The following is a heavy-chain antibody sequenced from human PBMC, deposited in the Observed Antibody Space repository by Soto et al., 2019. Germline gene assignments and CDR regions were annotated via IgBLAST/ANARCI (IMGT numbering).Heavy chain of an antibody. CDR3: ATDTPIYDFWRYGMDV. J-gene: IGHJ6*02. CDR1: GYTLTELS. D-gene: IGHD3-3*01. CDR2: FDPEDGET. V-gene: IGHV1-24*01. Sequence: ASVKVSCKVSGYTLTELSMHWVRQAPGKGLEWVGGFDPEDGETIYAQKFQGRVTMTEDTSTDTAYMELSSLRSEDTAVYYCATDTPIYDFWRYGMDVWGQGTTVTVSS.